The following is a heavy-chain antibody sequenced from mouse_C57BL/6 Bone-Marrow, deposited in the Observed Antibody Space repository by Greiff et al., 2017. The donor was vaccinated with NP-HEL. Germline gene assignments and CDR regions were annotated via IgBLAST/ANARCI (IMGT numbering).Heavy chain of an antibody. CDR3: ASHYYSSSFHYYAMDY. J-gene: IGHJ4*01. V-gene: IGHV2-2*01. CDR2: IWSGGST. CDR1: GFSLTSYG. D-gene: IGHD1-1*01. Sequence: VQRVESGPGLVQPSQSLSITCTVSGFSLTSYGVHWVRQSPGKGLEWLGVIWSGGSTDYNAAFISRLSISKDNSKSQVFFKMNSLQADDTAIYYCASHYYSSSFHYYAMDYWGQGTSVTVSS.